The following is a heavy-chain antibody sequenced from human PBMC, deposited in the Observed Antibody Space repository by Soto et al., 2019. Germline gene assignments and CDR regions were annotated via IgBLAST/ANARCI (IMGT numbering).Heavy chain of an antibody. Sequence: PGGSLRLSCAASGFTFSSYGMHWVRQAPGKGLEWVAVISYDGSNKYYADSVKGRFTISRDNSKNTLYLQMNSLRAEDTAVYYCAKDLQLQVVPAAMFARDYYYYGMDVWGQGTTVTVSS. CDR3: AKDLQLQVVPAAMFARDYYYYGMDV. V-gene: IGHV3-30*18. D-gene: IGHD2-2*01. CDR2: ISYDGSNK. J-gene: IGHJ6*02. CDR1: GFTFSSYG.